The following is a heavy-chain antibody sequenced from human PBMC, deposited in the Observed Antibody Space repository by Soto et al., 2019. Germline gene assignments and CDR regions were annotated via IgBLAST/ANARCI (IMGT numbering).Heavy chain of an antibody. D-gene: IGHD2-15*01. V-gene: IGHV1-69*01. CDR1: GGTFSNYA. J-gene: IGHJ6*02. CDR3: SIVTAYGMDV. CDR2: IIPVYGTP. Sequence: QVQLEQSGADVKKPGSSLKVSCKATGGTFSNYAISWVRQAPGQGLEWMAGIIPVYGTPSYAQRFQDRVTIIADESTTTAYMEVHSLRSEDTAIYYCSIVTAYGMDVWGPGTTVIVSS.